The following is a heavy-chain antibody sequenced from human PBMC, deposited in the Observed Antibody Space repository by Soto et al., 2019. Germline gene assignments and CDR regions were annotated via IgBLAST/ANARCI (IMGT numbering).Heavy chain of an antibody. CDR1: GFTFNNYA. J-gene: IGHJ6*02. V-gene: IGHV3-30*18. CDR2: ISYDGSKI. Sequence: QVHLMESGGGVVQPGRSLRLSCAASGFTFNNYAMNWVRQAPGKGLEWVAFISYDGSKIYNADSVKGRFTISRDNSKNTLYLQMNSLIVEDTALYYCAKVRTVFGVSRLYYGLDVWGQGTTVTVS. D-gene: IGHD3-3*01. CDR3: AKVRTVFGVSRLYYGLDV.